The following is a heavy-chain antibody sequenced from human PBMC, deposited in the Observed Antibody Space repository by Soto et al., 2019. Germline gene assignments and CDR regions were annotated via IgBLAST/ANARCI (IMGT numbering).Heavy chain of an antibody. CDR3: AKRSLSPYGVRGSCDSLCVY. V-gene: IGHV3-23*01. Sequence: EVQLLESGGGLVQPGGSLRLSCADSGFTFSNYAMSWVRQAPGKGLDWVSTISVPDGSTYYADSVKGRFTISRDNCKRCLKRHKNPLCAEDTAIYYCAKRSLSPYGVRGSCDSLCVYWGQGTLVTVSS. CDR2: ISVPDGST. D-gene: IGHD2-15*01. CDR1: GFTFSNYA. J-gene: IGHJ4*02.